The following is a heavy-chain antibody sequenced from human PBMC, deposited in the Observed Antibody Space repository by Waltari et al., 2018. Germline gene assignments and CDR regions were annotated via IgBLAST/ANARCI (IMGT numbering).Heavy chain of an antibody. CDR1: GFTFSHFA. D-gene: IGHD3-10*01. CDR3: AKDRGSGRIYFDS. J-gene: IGHJ4*02. V-gene: IGHV3-23*01. CDR2: ISGSGGTS. Sequence: VQLLESGGDLIQPGGSLRLSCAASGFTFSHFAMTWVRQAPGKRLEWVSSISGSGGTSYYTDSVTGRFTISRDNSENTLYLHMNSLRAEDSAIYYCAKDRGSGRIYFDSWGRGTLVAVS.